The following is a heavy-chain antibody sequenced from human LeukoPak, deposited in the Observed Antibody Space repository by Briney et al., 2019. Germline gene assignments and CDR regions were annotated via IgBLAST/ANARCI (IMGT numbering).Heavy chain of an antibody. CDR2: MNPNSGNT. CDR3: ASVYCSSTSCKSYRYNWFDP. V-gene: IGHV1-8*01. CDR1: GYTFTSYD. J-gene: IGHJ5*02. Sequence: ASVKVSCKASGYTFTSYDINWVRQATGQGLEWMGWMNPNSGNTGYAQKFQGRVTMTRNTSISTAYMELSSLRSEDTAVYYCASVYCSSTSCKSYRYNWFDPWGQGTLVTVSS. D-gene: IGHD2-2*01.